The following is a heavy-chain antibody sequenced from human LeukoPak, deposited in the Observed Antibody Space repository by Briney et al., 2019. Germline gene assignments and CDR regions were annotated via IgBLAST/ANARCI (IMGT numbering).Heavy chain of an antibody. J-gene: IGHJ6*04. CDR1: GFTFSSYW. CDR2: ISSSGSTI. D-gene: IGHD3-10*02. CDR3: AELGITMIGGV. Sequence: GGSLRLSCAASGFTFSSYWMSWVRQAPGRVLEWVSYISSSGSTIYYADSVKGRFTISRDNAKNSLYLQMNSLRAEDTAVYYCAELGITMIGGVWGKGTTVTISS. V-gene: IGHV3-48*04.